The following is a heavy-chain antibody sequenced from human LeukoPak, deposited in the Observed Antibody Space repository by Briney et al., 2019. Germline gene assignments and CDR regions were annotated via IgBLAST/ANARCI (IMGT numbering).Heavy chain of an antibody. J-gene: IGHJ5*02. CDR3: ARAPPITRGPFDP. Sequence: ASVKVSCKASGYTFTGYYMHWVRQAPGQGLEWMGWINPNSGGTIYTQKFQGRVTMTRDTSISTVYMELSRLRSDDTAVYYCARAPPITRGPFDPWGQGTLVTVSS. CDR1: GYTFTGYY. V-gene: IGHV1-2*02. CDR2: INPNSGGT. D-gene: IGHD3-10*01.